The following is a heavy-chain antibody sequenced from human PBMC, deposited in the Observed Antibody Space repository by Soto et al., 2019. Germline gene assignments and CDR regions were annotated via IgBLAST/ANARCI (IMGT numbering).Heavy chain of an antibody. D-gene: IGHD3-10*01. V-gene: IGHV1-8*01. J-gene: IGHJ6*02. CDR1: GYTFTSYD. CDR2: MNPNSGNT. CDR3: ASTGRLGGYYYYGMDV. Sequence: ASVKVSCKASGYTFTSYDINWVRQATGQGLEWMGWMNPNSGNTGYAQKFQGRVTMTRNTSISTAYMELSSLRSEDTAVYYCASTGRLGGYYYYGMDVWGQGTTVTVPS.